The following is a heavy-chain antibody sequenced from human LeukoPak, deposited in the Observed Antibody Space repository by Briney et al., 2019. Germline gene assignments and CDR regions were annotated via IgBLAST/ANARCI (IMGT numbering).Heavy chain of an antibody. D-gene: IGHD3-10*01. V-gene: IGHV3-53*01. J-gene: IGHJ4*02. CDR2: FYSGGST. CDR1: GFTVSSNY. Sequence: PGGSLRLSCAASGFTVSSNYLTWVRQAPGKGLEWVSVFYSGGSTYYADSVKGRFTISRDNAKNSLYLQMNSLRAEDTALYYCARDLLRWGSGSYYLDYWGQGTLVTVSS. CDR3: ARDLLRWGSGSYYLDY.